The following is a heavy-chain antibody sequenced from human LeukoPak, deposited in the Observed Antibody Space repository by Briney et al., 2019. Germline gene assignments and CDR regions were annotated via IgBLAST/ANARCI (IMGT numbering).Heavy chain of an antibody. CDR2: ISSSGSTI. CDR1: GFTFSSYE. Sequence: GGSLRLSCASSGFTFSSYEMNWVRQAPGKGLEWVSYISSSGSTIYYADSVKGRFTISRDNAKNSLYLQMNSLRAEDTAVYYCARVWLRSIGVHPWGQGTLVTLSS. CDR3: ARVWLRSIGVHP. D-gene: IGHD3-10*01. J-gene: IGHJ5*02. V-gene: IGHV3-48*03.